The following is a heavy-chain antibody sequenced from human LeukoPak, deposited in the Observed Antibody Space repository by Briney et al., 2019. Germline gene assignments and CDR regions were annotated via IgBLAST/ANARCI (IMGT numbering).Heavy chain of an antibody. D-gene: IGHD6-6*01. CDR2: IYYNGST. CDR3: TRHGRPVGTDWYFDL. Sequence: SETLSLTCTVSGGSISSYYWSWIRQPPGKGLEWIGYIYYNGSTNYNPSLKSRVTISVDTSKNKFSLKLSSVTAADTAVYYCTRHGRPVGTDWYFDLWGRGTLVTVSS. J-gene: IGHJ2*01. V-gene: IGHV4-59*08. CDR1: GGSISSYY.